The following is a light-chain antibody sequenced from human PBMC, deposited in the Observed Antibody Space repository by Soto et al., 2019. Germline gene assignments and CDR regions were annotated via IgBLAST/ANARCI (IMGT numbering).Light chain of an antibody. CDR3: QQYYSYWT. Sequence: DIQMTQSPSTLSASVGDTVTATCRASQSIGRWLAWYQQKPGKAPKLLIFDASTLENGVPARFSGSRSGPEFSLTISSLQPDDFATYYCQQYYSYWTFGQGTKVDIK. CDR2: DAS. J-gene: IGKJ1*01. CDR1: QSIGRW. V-gene: IGKV1-5*01.